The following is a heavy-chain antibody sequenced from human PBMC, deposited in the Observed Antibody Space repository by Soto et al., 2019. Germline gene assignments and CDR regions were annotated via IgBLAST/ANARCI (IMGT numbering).Heavy chain of an antibody. CDR1: AYTFPNYA. Sequence: QVQLVQSGAEVKKPGASVRVSCQTSAYTFPNYAVSWVRQAPGQGLEWMGWISGDNGNTIYAQKFQGRVTMTTDTCSIRAYIELSSPRSDDRGVSFGASPFLGYCSGGSCCADSWGQGTLVTVSS. CDR3: ASPFLGYCSGGSCCADS. D-gene: IGHD2-15*01. J-gene: IGHJ4*02. CDR2: ISGDNGNT. V-gene: IGHV1-18*01.